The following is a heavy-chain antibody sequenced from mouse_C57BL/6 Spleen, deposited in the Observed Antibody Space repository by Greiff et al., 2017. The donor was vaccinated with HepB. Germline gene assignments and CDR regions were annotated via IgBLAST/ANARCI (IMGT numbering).Heavy chain of an antibody. CDR2: IYPGSGST. CDR1: GYTFTSYW. CDR3: ARAAITTVVAGYFDY. V-gene: IGHV1-55*01. D-gene: IGHD1-1*01. Sequence: QVQLKQPGAELVKPGASVKMSCKASGYTFTSYWITWVKQRPGQGLEWIGDIYPGSGSTNYNEKFKSKATLTVDTSSSTAYMPLSSLTSEDSAVYYCARAAITTVVAGYFDYWGQGTTLTVSS. J-gene: IGHJ2*01.